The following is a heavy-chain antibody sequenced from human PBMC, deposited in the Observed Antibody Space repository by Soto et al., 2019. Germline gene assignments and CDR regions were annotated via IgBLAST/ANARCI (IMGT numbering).Heavy chain of an antibody. V-gene: IGHV4-31*03. CDR1: GGSISSCGYY. CDR2: IYYSGST. Sequence: QVQLQESGPGLVKPSQTLSLTCTVSGGSISSCGYYWSWIRQHPGKGLEWIGYIYYSGSTYYNPSLKSRVNISVDTSKNQFSLKLSSVTAADTAVYYCARDPIAAHSYYYYYGMDVWGQGTTVTVSS. D-gene: IGHD6-6*01. CDR3: ARDPIAAHSYYYYYGMDV. J-gene: IGHJ6*02.